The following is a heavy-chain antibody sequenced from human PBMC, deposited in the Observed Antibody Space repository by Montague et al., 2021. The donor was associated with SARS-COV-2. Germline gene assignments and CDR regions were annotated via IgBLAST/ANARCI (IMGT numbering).Heavy chain of an antibody. CDR2: ISYDGSNK. V-gene: IGHV3-30-3*01. J-gene: IGHJ4*02. CDR3: ARPSSGYGYYFDY. Sequence: SRSLSLSASGFTFSSYAMHWVRQAPGKGLEWVAVISYDGSNKYYADSVKGRFTISRDNSKNTLYLQMNSLRAEDTAVYYCARPSSGYGYYFDYWGQGTLVTVSS. D-gene: IGHD5-12*01. CDR1: GFTFSSYA.